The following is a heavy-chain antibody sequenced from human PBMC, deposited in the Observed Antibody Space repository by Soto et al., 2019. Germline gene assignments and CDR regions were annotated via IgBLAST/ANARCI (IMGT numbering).Heavy chain of an antibody. J-gene: IGHJ3*02. Sequence: QVQLQESGPGLVKPLETVSLTCTVSGGSLIDDYWNWIRQPPGKGLEWIGYVYSSGSTNYNPSLKSEVALSVDRSKNQFSLKLGSVTAADTALYYCARGNAWKSSTFEIWGHGTMVSVSS. V-gene: IGHV4-59*01. CDR2: VYSSGST. CDR1: GGSLIDDY. D-gene: IGHD3-16*01. CDR3: ARGNAWKSSTFEI.